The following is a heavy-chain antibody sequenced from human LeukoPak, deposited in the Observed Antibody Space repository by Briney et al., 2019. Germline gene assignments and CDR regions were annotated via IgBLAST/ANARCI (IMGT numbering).Heavy chain of an antibody. CDR1: GFTISTSW. CDR3: ARFKSLDS. J-gene: IGHJ4*02. V-gene: IGHV3-7*01. Sequence: PGGSLRLSCAASGFTISTSWMSWVRQAPGKGLEWVANIKPDGSEKYYVDSVKGRFTISRDNAKNSLYLQMNSLRDEDTAVYCCARFKSLDSWGRGTLVTVSS. CDR2: IKPDGSEK.